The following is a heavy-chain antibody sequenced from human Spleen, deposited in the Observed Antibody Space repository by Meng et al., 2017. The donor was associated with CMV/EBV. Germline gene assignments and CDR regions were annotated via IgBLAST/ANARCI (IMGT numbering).Heavy chain of an antibody. D-gene: IGHD3-22*01. J-gene: IGHJ4*02. CDR1: GDSCSSNSAA. CDR2: TYYRSKWYN. V-gene: IGHV6-1*01. CDR3: AQERTYYYDSSGYSLGY. Sequence: LPPSAPVRVTPLQTLSCTCAISGDSCSSNSAAWNWIWQSPSRGLEVLGRTYYRSKWYNDYAVSVKSRITINPDTSKNQFSLQLNSVTPEDTAVYYCAQERTYYYDSSGYSLGYWGQGTLVTVSS.